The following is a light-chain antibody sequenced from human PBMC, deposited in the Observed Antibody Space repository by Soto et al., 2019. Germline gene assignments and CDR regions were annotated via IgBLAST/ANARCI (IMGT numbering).Light chain of an antibody. CDR3: CSYAGSSTPRV. CDR2: EVS. V-gene: IGLV2-23*02. J-gene: IGLJ2*01. CDR1: SSDVGSYNL. Sequence: QSALTQPASVSGSPGQSITISCTGTSSDVGSYNLVSWYQQHPGKAPKLMIYEVSKRPSGVSNHFSGSKSGNTASLTISGLQAEDEADYSCCSYAGSSTPRVFGGGTKVTVL.